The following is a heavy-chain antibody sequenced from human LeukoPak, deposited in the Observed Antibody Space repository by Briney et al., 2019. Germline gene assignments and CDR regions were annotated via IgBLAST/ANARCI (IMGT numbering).Heavy chain of an antibody. CDR1: GYTFTGYF. CDR3: AREFNNNWPFDY. V-gene: IGHV1-2*06. J-gene: IGHJ4*02. Sequence: ASVKVSCKASGYTFTGYFMHWVRQAPGQGLEWMGRINPNSGGTDYAQKFQGRVTTTRDTSINTAYMELSRLRSDDTAVYYCAREFNNNWPFDYWGQGTLVTVSS. D-gene: IGHD1-1*01. CDR2: INPNSGGT.